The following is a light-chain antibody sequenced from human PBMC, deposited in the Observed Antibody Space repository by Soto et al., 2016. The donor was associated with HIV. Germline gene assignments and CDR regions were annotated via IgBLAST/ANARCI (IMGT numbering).Light chain of an antibody. J-gene: IGLJ2*01. V-gene: IGLV3-1*01. CDR2: QDS. CDR3: QTWDSSTGV. CDR1: KLGDKY. Sequence: SHELTQPPSVSVSPGQTASIACFGDKLGDKYVSWYQQRPGQSPLLVIYQDSMRPSGIPERFSGSISGNTATLTISGAQAMDEADYFCQTWDSSTGVFGGGTELTVL.